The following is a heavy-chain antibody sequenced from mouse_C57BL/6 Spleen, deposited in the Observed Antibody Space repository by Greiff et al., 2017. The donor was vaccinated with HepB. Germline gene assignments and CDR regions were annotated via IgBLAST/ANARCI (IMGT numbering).Heavy chain of an antibody. J-gene: IGHJ4*01. CDR3: ARYDYYYYYAMDY. CDR1: GYTFTSYW. V-gene: IGHV1-64*01. Sequence: QVQLQQSGAELVKPGASVKLSCKASGYTFTSYWMHWVKQRPGQGLEWIGMIHPNSGSTNYNEKFKSKATLTVDKSSSTAYMQLSSLTSEDSAVYYCARYDYYYYYAMDYWGQGTSVTVSS. CDR2: IHPNSGST. D-gene: IGHD1-1*02.